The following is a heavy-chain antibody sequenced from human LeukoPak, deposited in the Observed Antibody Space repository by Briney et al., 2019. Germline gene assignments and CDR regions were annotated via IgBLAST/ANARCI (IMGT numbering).Heavy chain of an antibody. CDR3: ARGSRMTTVVTGPRGGELW. Sequence: PGGSLRLSCAASRFIFSTYAMHWVRQAPGKGLEWVAVISNDGTNKYYTDSVRGRFTISRDNSKNILYLQINSLRTEDTAVYYCARGSRMTTVVTGPRGGELWWGRGTVVTVSS. D-gene: IGHD4-23*01. CDR1: RFIFSTYA. V-gene: IGHV3-30-3*01. J-gene: IGHJ4*02. CDR2: ISNDGTNK.